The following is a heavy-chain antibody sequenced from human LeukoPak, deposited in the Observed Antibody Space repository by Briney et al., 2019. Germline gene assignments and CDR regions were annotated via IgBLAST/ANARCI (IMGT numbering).Heavy chain of an antibody. CDR1: GFTFSSYA. Sequence: GGSLRLSCAASGFTFSSYAMSWVRQAPGKGLGWVSAISASGGSTYYADSVRGRFTISRDNAESTLCLQMDSLRAEDTAVYYCAKDDAWSSYYFDYWGQGTLVTVSS. D-gene: IGHD1-26*01. V-gene: IGHV3-23*01. CDR3: AKDDAWSSYYFDY. CDR2: ISASGGST. J-gene: IGHJ4*02.